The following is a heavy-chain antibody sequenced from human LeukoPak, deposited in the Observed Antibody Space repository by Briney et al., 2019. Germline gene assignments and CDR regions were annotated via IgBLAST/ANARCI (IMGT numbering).Heavy chain of an antibody. J-gene: IGHJ3*02. CDR1: GGSFSGYY. CDR2: INHSGSS. Sequence: SETLSLTCAVYGGSFSGYYWSWIRQPPGKGLEWIGEINHSGSSNYNPSLKSRVTISVDTSKNQFSLKLSSVTAADMAVYYCATPYGATPGAFDIWGQGTMVTVSS. V-gene: IGHV4-34*01. CDR3: ATPYGATPGAFDI. D-gene: IGHD4-17*01.